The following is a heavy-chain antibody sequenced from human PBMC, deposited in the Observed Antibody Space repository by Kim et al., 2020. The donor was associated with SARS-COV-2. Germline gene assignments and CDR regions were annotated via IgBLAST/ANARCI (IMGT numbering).Heavy chain of an antibody. CDR3: VKPLRGLLPYTPFES. V-gene: IGHV3-30*18. CDR2: ISYDGRNK. Sequence: GGSLRLSCAASGFNFSDYAMHWVRQAPGKGLEWVSIISYDGRNKYYTDSLKGRFTISRDNSKNRLFLQMNSLTTDDTAIYYCVKPLRGLLPYTPFESWGQGTLVTVSS. J-gene: IGHJ1*01. D-gene: IGHD3-9*01. CDR1: GFNFSDYA.